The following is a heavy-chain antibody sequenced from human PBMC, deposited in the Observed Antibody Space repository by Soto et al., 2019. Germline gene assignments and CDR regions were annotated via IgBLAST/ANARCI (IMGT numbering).Heavy chain of an antibody. CDR1: GYSFTSYW. J-gene: IGHJ6*02. D-gene: IGHD6-19*01. V-gene: IGHV5-10-1*01. CDR2: IDPSDSYT. CDR3: ARHGSNSGARGYYYGMDV. Sequence: GESLKISCKGSGYSFTSYWISWVRQMPGKGLEWMGRIDPSDSYTNYSPSFQGHVTISADKSISTAYLQWSSLKASDTAMYYCARHGSNSGARGYYYGMDVWGPGTTVNVSS.